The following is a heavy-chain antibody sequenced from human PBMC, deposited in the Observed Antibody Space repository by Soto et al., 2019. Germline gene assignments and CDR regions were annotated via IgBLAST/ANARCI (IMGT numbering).Heavy chain of an antibody. CDR1: EFTFSSYA. V-gene: IGHV3-23*01. D-gene: IGHD3-9*01. CDR2: VTGNGGNT. CDR3: AKHGGVSYDNYMDV. Sequence: EVQLLESGGGLVQPGGSLRLSCAASEFTFSSYAMTWVRQVPGRGLEWVATVTGNGGNTYYADSVKGRLTISRDNSKNTLYLQMNSLRAEDTAVYYCAKHGGVSYDNYMDVWGKGTMVTVSS. J-gene: IGHJ6*03.